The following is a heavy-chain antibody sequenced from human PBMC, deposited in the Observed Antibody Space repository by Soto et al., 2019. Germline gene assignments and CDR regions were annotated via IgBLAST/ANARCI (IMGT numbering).Heavy chain of an antibody. CDR3: ARRSGGWSGYINYHYYYGMDV. D-gene: IGHD3-3*01. CDR1: GGSFSGYY. V-gene: IGHV4-34*01. CDR2: INHSGST. Sequence: PSETLSLTCAVYGGSFSGYYWSWIRQPPGKGLEWIGEINHSGSTNYNPSLKSRVTISVDTSKNQFSLKLSSVTAADTAVYYCARRSGGWSGYINYHYYYGMDVWGQGTTVTVSS. J-gene: IGHJ6*02.